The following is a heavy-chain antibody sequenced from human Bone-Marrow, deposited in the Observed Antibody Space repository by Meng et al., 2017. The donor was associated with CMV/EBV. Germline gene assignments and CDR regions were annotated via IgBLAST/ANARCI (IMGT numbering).Heavy chain of an antibody. CDR3: AAGSAPRPGY. CDR2: VYYSGST. D-gene: IGHD3-10*01. CDR1: GGSVSSYY. V-gene: IGHV4-59*02. J-gene: IGHJ4*02. Sequence: GSLRLSCTVSGGSVSSYYWSWIRQPPGKGLEWIGYVYYSGSTNYNPSLKSRLTISVDTSKHHFSLNLKSVTAADTAVYYCAAGSAPRPGYWGQGTLVSVSS.